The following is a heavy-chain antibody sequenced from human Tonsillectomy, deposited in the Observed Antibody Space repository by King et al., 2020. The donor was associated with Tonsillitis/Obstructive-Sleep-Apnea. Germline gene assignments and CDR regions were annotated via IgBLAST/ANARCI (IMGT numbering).Heavy chain of an antibody. CDR3: AKASHYDFWSGYYSY. V-gene: IGHV3-43*02. J-gene: IGHJ4*02. D-gene: IGHD3-3*01. CDR1: GFTFDDYA. CDR2: ISGDGGST. Sequence: VQLVESGGGVVQPGGSLRLSCAASGFTFDDYAMHWVRQAPGKGLEWVSLISGDGGSTYYADSVKGRFTISRDNSKNSLYLQMNSLRTEDTALYYCAKASHYDFWSGYYSYWGQGTLVTVSS.